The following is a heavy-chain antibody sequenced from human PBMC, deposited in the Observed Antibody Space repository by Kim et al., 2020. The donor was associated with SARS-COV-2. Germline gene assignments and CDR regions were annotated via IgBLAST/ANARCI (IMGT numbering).Heavy chain of an antibody. CDR3: ATTHYWGFYY. CDR1: GLIFSDRA. V-gene: IGHV3-74*01. CDR2: IETDGSTV. D-gene: IGHD2-21*01. Sequence: GGSLRLSCVTSGLIFSDRAMNWVREVPGKGLVWVSRIETDGSTVSYADSVKGRISMSRDNAKNPVYLHMSGLRVEDTAVYYCATTHYWGFYYWGQGALVTVSS. J-gene: IGHJ4*02.